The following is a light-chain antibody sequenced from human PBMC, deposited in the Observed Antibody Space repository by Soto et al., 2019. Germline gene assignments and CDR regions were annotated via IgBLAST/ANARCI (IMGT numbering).Light chain of an antibody. CDR2: GVS. J-gene: IGKJ5*01. CDR3: QQYHNTPIT. Sequence: EIVLTQSPGTLSLSPGARATLSCMPSQSVSSNYLAWYQQIPGQAPRLLIYGVSSRAAGIPDSFSGSGSGTDFTLTINRLEPEDFAVYYCQQYHNTPITFGQGTRLEIK. V-gene: IGKV3-20*01. CDR1: QSVSSNY.